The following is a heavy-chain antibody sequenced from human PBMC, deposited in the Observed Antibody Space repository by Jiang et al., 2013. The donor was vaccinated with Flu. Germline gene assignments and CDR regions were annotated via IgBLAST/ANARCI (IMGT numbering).Heavy chain of an antibody. Sequence: VQLLESGGGLVQPGGSLRLSCAASGFTFSSYAMSWVRQAPGKGLEWVSAISGSGGSTYYADSVKGRFTISRDNSKNTLYLQMNSLRAEDTAVYYCAREVGRSYRQKYIDYWGQGTWSPSPQ. CDR3: AREVGRSYRQKYIDY. CDR2: ISGSGGST. D-gene: IGHD3-10*01. J-gene: IGHJ4*02. CDR1: GFTFSSYA. V-gene: IGHV3-23*01.